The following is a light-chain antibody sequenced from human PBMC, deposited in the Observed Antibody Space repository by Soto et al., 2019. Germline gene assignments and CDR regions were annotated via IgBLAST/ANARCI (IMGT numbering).Light chain of an antibody. CDR3: QQYNSYQYT. V-gene: IGKV1-5*01. CDR2: DAS. Sequence: DIQMTQSPSSLSASLGDRVTSXXRASQTISSWLAWYQQKPGEAPKVXIYDASSLESGVPSRFSGSGSGTEFTLTISSLQPDDFATYYCQQYNSYQYTFGQGTKVDIK. J-gene: IGKJ2*01. CDR1: QTISSW.